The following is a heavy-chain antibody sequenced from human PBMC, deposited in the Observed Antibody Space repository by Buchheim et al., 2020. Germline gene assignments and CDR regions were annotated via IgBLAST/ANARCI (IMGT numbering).Heavy chain of an antibody. J-gene: IGHJ6*02. V-gene: IGHV3-30*18. CDR3: AKDLGYCSSTSCYGRYYYYGMDV. D-gene: IGHD2-2*01. Sequence: QVQLVESGGGVVQPGRSLRLSCAASGFTFSSYGMHWVRQAPGKGLEWVAVISYDGRNKYYADSVKGRFTISRDNSKNTLYLQMNSLRAEDTAVYYCAKDLGYCSSTSCYGRYYYYGMDVWGQGTT. CDR2: ISYDGRNK. CDR1: GFTFSSYG.